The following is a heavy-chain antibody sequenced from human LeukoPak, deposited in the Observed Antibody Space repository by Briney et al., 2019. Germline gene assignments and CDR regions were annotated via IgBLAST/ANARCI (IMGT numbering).Heavy chain of an antibody. CDR2: INPNSGGT. Sequence: ASVKVSCKASGYTFTGYYMHWVRQAPGQGLEWMGWINPNSGGTNYAQKFQGRVTMTRDTSISTAYMELSRLRSDDTAVYYCARADSYGSILDYWGQGTRVIDSS. D-gene: IGHD5-18*01. CDR1: GYTFTGYY. CDR3: ARADSYGSILDY. V-gene: IGHV1-2*02. J-gene: IGHJ4*02.